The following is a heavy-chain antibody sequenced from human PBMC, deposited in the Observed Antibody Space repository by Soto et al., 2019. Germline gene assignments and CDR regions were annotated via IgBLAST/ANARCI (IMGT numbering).Heavy chain of an antibody. J-gene: IGHJ5*02. D-gene: IGHD3-10*01. V-gene: IGHV3-21*01. CDR3: TRDYNFYASGRGFDP. CDR2: ITSSSDYI. CDR1: GFTFSTYS. Sequence: EVQVVESGGGLVKPGGSLRLSCIGSGFTFSTYSMNWVRQAPGRGLEWVSSITSSSDYIHYADSVKGRFTISRDNAKRSLYLKMDSLRAEDTAIYYCTRDYNFYASGRGFDPWSQGTLVTVSS.